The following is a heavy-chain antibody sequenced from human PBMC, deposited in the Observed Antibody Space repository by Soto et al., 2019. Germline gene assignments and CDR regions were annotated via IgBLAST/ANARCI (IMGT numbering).Heavy chain of an antibody. CDR3: ARGHGVATIMGWFDP. CDR1: GFTFSSYG. Sequence: QVQLVESGGGVVQPGRSLRLSCAASGFTFSSYGIHWVRQAPGKGLEWVAVIYYDGSNKYYADSVKGRFTISRDNSKNTLYLQMTSLRADDTAVYYCARGHGVATIMGWFDPWGQGTLVTVSS. CDR2: IYYDGSNK. J-gene: IGHJ5*02. V-gene: IGHV3-33*01. D-gene: IGHD3-3*01.